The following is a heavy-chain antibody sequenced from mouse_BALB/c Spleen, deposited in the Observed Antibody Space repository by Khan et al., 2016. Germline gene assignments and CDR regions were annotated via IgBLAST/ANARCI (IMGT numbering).Heavy chain of an antibody. J-gene: IGHJ3*01. D-gene: IGHD4-1*01. CDR3: VGELGFAY. Sequence: EVQLVETGGGLVQPKGSLKLSCAASGFTFNTNAMNWVRQAPGKGLEWVARIRSKSNNYATYYADSVKDRFTISRDDSQSMLYLQMNNLKTEDTAMYYGVGELGFAYWGQGTLVTVSA. CDR1: GFTFNTNA. V-gene: IGHV10S3*01. CDR2: IRSKSNNYAT.